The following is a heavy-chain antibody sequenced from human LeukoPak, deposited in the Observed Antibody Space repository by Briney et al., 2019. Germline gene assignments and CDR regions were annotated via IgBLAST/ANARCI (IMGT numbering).Heavy chain of an antibody. V-gene: IGHV4-34*01. Sequence: AGGSLRLSCAASGFTFSSYGMHWVRQAPGKGLEWIGEINHSGSTNYNPSLKSRVTISVDTSKNQFSLKLSSVTAADTAVYYCASVRYYYGSGTWDDYWGQGTLVTVSS. CDR2: INHSGST. J-gene: IGHJ4*02. CDR3: ASVRYYYGSGTWDDY. D-gene: IGHD3-10*01. CDR1: GFTFSSYG.